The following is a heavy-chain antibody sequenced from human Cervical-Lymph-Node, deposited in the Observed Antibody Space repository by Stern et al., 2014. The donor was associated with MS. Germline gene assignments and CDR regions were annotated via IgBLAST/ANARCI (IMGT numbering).Heavy chain of an antibody. Sequence: VQLVQSGAEVKKPGASVKVSCKTSGYTFTGYYIHWVRQDPGQGLEWMAWINPNTGGTKYAQKFQGRVTMSRDTSISTAYVELSSLTSDDTAVYYCARDQRGITIFGVVTDYYYLGMDVWGQGTTVTVSS. CDR2: INPNTGGT. D-gene: IGHD3-3*01. CDR1: GYTFTGYY. J-gene: IGHJ6*02. CDR3: ARDQRGITIFGVVTDYYYLGMDV. V-gene: IGHV1-2*02.